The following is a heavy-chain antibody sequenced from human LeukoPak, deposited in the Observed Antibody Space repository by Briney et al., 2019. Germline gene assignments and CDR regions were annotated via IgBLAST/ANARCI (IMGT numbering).Heavy chain of an antibody. CDR2: INPNSGGT. J-gene: IGHJ4*02. V-gene: IGHV1-2*02. Sequence: ASVKVSCTASGYTLTGNFIHWVRQAPGQGLEWMGWINPNSGGTYYAQKFQGRVTMTSDTSISTAYMELSRLRSDNTAVYYCARDLYGGTSATFDYWGQGTLVTVSS. CDR3: ARDLYGGTSATFDY. D-gene: IGHD4-23*01. CDR1: GYTLTGNF.